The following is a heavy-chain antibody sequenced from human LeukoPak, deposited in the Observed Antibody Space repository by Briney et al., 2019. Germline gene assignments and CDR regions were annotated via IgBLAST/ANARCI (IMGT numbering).Heavy chain of an antibody. V-gene: IGHV3-30*02. CDR3: ARDSSSWYTYYYYYMDV. CDR1: GFTFSNYG. D-gene: IGHD6-13*01. J-gene: IGHJ6*03. Sequence: PGGSLRLSCAASGFTFSNYGMHWVRQAPGKGLEWVAFIRSDGINKYHADSVKGRFTISRDNAKNSLYLQMNSLRAEDTAVYYCARDSSSWYTYYYYYMDVWGKGTTVTVSS. CDR2: IRSDGINK.